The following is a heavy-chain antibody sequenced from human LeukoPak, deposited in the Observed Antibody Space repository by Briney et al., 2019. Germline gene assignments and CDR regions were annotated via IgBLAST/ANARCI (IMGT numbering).Heavy chain of an antibody. V-gene: IGHV3-20*04. Sequence: RPGGSLRLSCAASGFTFDDYGMSWVRQAPGKGLEWVSGINWNGGSTGYADSVKGRFTISRDNAKNSLCLQMNSLRAEDTAFYYCARANYYASGSPSSFDYWGQGTLVTVSS. J-gene: IGHJ4*02. D-gene: IGHD3-10*01. CDR3: ARANYYASGSPSSFDY. CDR2: INWNGGST. CDR1: GFTFDDYG.